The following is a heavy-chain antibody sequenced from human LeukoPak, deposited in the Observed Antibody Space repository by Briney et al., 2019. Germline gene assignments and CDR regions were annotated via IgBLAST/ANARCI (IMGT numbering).Heavy chain of an antibody. J-gene: IGHJ4*02. Sequence: GRSLRLSCAASGFTFSSYAMHWVRQAPGKGLEWVAVISYDGSNKYYADSVKGRFTISRDNSKNTLYLQMNSLRAEDTAVYYCARGGRRVYSVIDYWGQGTLVTVSS. CDR3: ARGGRRVYSVIDY. D-gene: IGHD2-15*01. CDR2: ISYDGSNK. CDR1: GFTFSSYA. V-gene: IGHV3-30*04.